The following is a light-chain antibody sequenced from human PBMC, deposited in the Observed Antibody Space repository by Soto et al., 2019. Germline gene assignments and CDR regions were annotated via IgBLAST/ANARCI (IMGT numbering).Light chain of an antibody. CDR3: SSYTNGSTYV. CDR1: SSDVGGYNY. Sequence: QSALTQPASVSGSPGQSITISCTGTSSDVGGYNYVSWYQQHPGKAPKLMISDVSNRPSGVPNRFSGSKSGTTASLTTAGLEAEEEAYYYRSSYTNGSTYVFGTGTKLTVL. CDR2: DVS. J-gene: IGLJ1*01. V-gene: IGLV2-14*01.